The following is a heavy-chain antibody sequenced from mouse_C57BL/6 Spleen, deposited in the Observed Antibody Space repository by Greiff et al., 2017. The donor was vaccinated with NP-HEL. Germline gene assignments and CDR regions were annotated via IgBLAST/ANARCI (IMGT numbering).Heavy chain of an antibody. CDR2: IYPGDGDT. CDR3: AREDGNCWFAC. V-gene: IGHV1-82*01. Sequence: QVQLQQSGPELVKPGASVKISCKASGYAFSSSWMNWVKQRPGKGLEWIGRIYPGDGDTNYNGKFKGKATLTADNSSSTAYMQLSSLTSEDSAVYFCAREDGNCWFACWGNVTLVTVAT. CDR1: GYAFSSSW. D-gene: IGHD2-1*01. J-gene: IGHJ3*01.